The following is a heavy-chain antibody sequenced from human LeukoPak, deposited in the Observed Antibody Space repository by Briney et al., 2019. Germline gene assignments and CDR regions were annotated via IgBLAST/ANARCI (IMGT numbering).Heavy chain of an antibody. CDR2: ISSSSSYI. J-gene: IGHJ3*02. CDR1: GFTFSSYS. CDR3: ARAPEYDFWSGYYPRDAFDI. V-gene: IGHV3-21*01. Sequence: GGSLRLSCAASGFTFSSYSMNWVRQAPGKGLEWVSSISSSSSYIYYADSVKGRFTISRDNAKNTLYLQMNSLRAEDTAVYYCARAPEYDFWSGYYPRDAFDIWGQGTMVTVSS. D-gene: IGHD3-3*01.